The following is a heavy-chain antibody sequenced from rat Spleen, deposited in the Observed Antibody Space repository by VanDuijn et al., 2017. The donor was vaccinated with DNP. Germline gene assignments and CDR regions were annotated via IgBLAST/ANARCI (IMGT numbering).Heavy chain of an antibody. CDR1: GFTFSDYY. J-gene: IGHJ2*01. CDR2: ISPGGDDT. V-gene: IGHV5S14*01. CDR3: ARGYDGYDY. Sequence: EVQLVESDGGLVQPGRSLKLSCTASGFTFSDYYMAWVRQTPTKGLEWVASISPGGDDTYYRGSVKGRFTISRDNAKNTQYLQMDSLRSEDTATYYCARGYDGYDYWGQGVMVTVSS. D-gene: IGHD1-12*03.